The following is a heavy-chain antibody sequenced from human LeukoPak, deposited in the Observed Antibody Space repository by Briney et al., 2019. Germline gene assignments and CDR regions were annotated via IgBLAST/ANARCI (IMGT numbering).Heavy chain of an antibody. Sequence: GGSLRLSCAASGFTFSNYGMHWVRQAPGKGLEWVAVIWYDGSNKYYADSVKGRFTISRDNSKNTLYLQMNRLRAEDTAVYYCARGSRWLAPDYWGQGTLVTVSS. D-gene: IGHD6-19*01. CDR1: GFTFSNYG. CDR3: ARGSRWLAPDY. J-gene: IGHJ4*02. CDR2: IWYDGSNK. V-gene: IGHV3-33*01.